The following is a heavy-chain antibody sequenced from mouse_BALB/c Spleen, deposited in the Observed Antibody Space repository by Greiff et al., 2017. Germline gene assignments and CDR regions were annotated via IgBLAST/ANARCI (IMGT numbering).Heavy chain of an antibody. CDR2: IDPSDSYT. J-gene: IGHJ4*01. CDR1: GYTFTSYW. CDR3: ARSRGAMDY. Sequence: QVQLQQPGAELVKPGASVKLSCKASGYTFTSYWMHWVKQRPGQGLEWIGEIDPSDSYTNYNQKFKGKATLTVDKSSSTAYMQLSSLTSEDSALYYCARSRGAMDYWGQGTSVTVSS. V-gene: IGHV1-69*02.